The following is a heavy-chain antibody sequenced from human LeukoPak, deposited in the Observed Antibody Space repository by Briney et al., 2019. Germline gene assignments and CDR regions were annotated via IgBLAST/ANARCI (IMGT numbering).Heavy chain of an antibody. Sequence: GGSLRLSCAASGFTFSNYYMSWIRQAPGKGLEWVSYISSSGSTIYYADSVKGRFTISRDNAKNSLYLQMNSLRAEDTAVYYCARAYFTVTSPFDYWGQGTLVTVSS. V-gene: IGHV3-11*01. CDR1: GFTFSNYY. J-gene: IGHJ4*02. CDR2: ISSSGSTI. CDR3: ARAYFTVTSPFDY. D-gene: IGHD4-17*01.